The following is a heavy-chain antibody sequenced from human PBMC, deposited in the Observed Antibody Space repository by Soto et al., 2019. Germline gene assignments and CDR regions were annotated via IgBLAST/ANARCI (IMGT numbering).Heavy chain of an antibody. V-gene: IGHV4-59*01. J-gene: IGHJ4*02. Sequence: KGSETLSLTCTVSGGSMISYYWTWLRQSPGRGLEWIGYISYSGSTYYNPSLKSRVTISADTSKNQFSLRMNSMIAADTAVYYCARADPDASVGYWGQGTLVTVSS. D-gene: IGHD2-15*01. CDR3: ARADPDASVGY. CDR2: ISYSGST. CDR1: GGSMISYY.